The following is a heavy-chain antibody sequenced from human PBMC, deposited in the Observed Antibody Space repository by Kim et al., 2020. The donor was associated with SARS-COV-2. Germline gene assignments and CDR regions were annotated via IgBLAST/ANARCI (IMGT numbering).Heavy chain of an antibody. CDR1: GGSISSSSYY. CDR2: IYYSGST. Sequence: SETLSLTCTVSGGSISSSSYYWGWIRQPPGKGLEWIGSIYYSGSTYYNPSLKSRVTISVDTSKNKFSLKLSSVTAADTAVYYCARPLAYDDILTGYHNWFHAWCQGTLVTVSS. CDR3: ARPLAYDDILTGYHNWFHA. D-gene: IGHD3-9*01. J-gene: IGHJ5*01. V-gene: IGHV4-39*01.